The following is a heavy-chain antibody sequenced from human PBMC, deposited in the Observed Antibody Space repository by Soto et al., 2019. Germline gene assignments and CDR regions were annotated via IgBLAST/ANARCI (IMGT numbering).Heavy chain of an antibody. V-gene: IGHV3-72*01. J-gene: IGHJ4*02. CDR3: ARASTPDSTGYDY. D-gene: IGHD3-3*01. CDR2: SRNRVKSFTT. CDR1: GFTLSDHY. Sequence: EVQLVESGGGLVQPGGSLRLSCAASGFTLSDHYLDWVRQAPGKGLAWVGRSRNRVKSFTTAYAASVRGRFTFSRDASTNSLYLQMNSLKTDDTAVYYCARASTPDSTGYDYWGQGTLVTVSS.